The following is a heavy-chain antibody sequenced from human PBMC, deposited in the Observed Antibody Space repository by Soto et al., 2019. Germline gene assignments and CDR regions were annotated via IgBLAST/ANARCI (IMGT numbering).Heavy chain of an antibody. J-gene: IGHJ4*02. CDR2: MNPNSGNT. CDR1: GYTFTSYD. D-gene: IGHD3-22*01. V-gene: IGHV1-8*01. CDR3: ARGAPQYYYDQTGFDY. Sequence: ASVKVSCKASGYTFTSYDINWVRQATGQGLEWMGWMNPNSGNTGYAQKFQGRVTMTRNNSISTAYMELSSLRSEDTAVYYCARGAPQYYYDQTGFDYWGQGTLVTVSS.